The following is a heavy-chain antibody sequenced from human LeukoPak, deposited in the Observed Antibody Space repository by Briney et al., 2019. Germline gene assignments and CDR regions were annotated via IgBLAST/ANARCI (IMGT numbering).Heavy chain of an antibody. CDR3: ASGLYYGSGSYPYYYYGMDV. CDR2: IIPIFGTA. Sequence: ASVKVSCKASGGTFSSYAISWVRQAPGQGLEWMGGIIPIFGTANYAQKFQGRVTITADESTSTAYMELSSLRSEDTAVYYCASGLYYGSGSYPYYYYGMDVWGKGTTVTVSS. V-gene: IGHV1-69*13. J-gene: IGHJ6*04. D-gene: IGHD3-10*01. CDR1: GGTFSSYA.